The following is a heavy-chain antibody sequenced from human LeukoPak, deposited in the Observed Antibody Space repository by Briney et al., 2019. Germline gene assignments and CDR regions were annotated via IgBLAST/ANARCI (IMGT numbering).Heavy chain of an antibody. CDR1: GYTFTSYD. CDR2: MNPNSGNT. CDR3: ARGRVVVVPAAIDYYYYGMDV. Sequence: GASVKVSCKASGYTFTSYDINWVRQATGQGLEWMGWMNPNSGNTGYAQKFKGRVTMTRNTSISTAYMELSSLRSEDTAVYYCARGRVVVVPAAIDYYYYGMDVWGQGTTVTVS. V-gene: IGHV1-8*01. J-gene: IGHJ6*02. D-gene: IGHD2-2*02.